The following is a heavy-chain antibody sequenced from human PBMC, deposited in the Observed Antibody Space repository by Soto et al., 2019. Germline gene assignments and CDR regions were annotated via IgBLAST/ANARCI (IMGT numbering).Heavy chain of an antibody. CDR1: GFTFSNYG. CDR3: ARASYDHGSGNYFPFDD. D-gene: IGHD3-10*01. CDR2: ISRSGGDA. J-gene: IGHJ4*02. Sequence: QTGGSLRLSCAASGFTFSNYGMSWVRQAPGKGLEWVSSISRSGGDAYYADSVKGRFTISRDNSKNTLYLQMNSLTADDTALYYCARASYDHGSGNYFPFDDWGQGTLVTGSS. V-gene: IGHV3-23*01.